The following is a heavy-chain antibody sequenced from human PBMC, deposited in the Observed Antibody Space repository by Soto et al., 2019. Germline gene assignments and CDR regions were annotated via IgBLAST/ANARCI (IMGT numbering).Heavy chain of an antibody. CDR2: INHSGST. V-gene: IGHV4-34*01. D-gene: IGHD3-16*02. Sequence: QVQLQQWGAGLLKPSETLSLTCAVYGGSFSGYYWSWIRQPPGKGLEWIGEINHSGSTNYNPSLKSRVTISVDTSKNQFSLKLSSVTAADTAVYYCARGRWYYDYVWGSYRTRMAFDYWGQGTLVTVSS. CDR3: ARGRWYYDYVWGSYRTRMAFDY. CDR1: GGSFSGYY. J-gene: IGHJ4*02.